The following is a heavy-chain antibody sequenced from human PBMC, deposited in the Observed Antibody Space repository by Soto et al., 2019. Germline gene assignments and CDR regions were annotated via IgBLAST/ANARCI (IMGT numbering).Heavy chain of an antibody. D-gene: IGHD3-22*01. CDR2: INPSGGST. J-gene: IGHJ4*02. CDR3: ARSIYDSSGYYYLHY. V-gene: IGHV1-46*01. CDR1: GYTFTSYY. Sequence: ASVKVSCKASGYTFTSYYMHRVRQAPGQGLEWMGIINPSGGSTSYAQKFQGRVTMTRDTSTSTVYMELSSLRSEDTAVYYCARSIYDSSGYYYLHYWGQGTLVTVSS.